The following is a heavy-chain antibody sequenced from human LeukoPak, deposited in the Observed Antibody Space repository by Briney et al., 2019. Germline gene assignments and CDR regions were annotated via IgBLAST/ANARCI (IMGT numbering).Heavy chain of an antibody. CDR2: ISYDGSNK. D-gene: IGHD3-22*01. V-gene: IGHV3-30-3*01. CDR1: GFTFSSYA. J-gene: IGHJ4*02. CDR3: ARDGGGYYYSRGGDFDY. Sequence: PGRSLRLSCAASGFTFSSYAMHWVRQAPGKGLEWVAVISYDGSNKYYADSVKGRFTISRDNSKNTPYLQMNSLRAEDTAVYYCARDGGGYYYSRGGDFDYWGQGTLVTVSS.